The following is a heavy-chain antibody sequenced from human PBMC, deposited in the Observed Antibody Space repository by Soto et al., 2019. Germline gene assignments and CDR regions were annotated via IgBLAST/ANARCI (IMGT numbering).Heavy chain of an antibody. CDR3: ARLPGDYVDSSCSGMDT. CDR1: GYSFTSYW. J-gene: IGHJ6*02. D-gene: IGHD4-17*01. V-gene: IGHV5-10-1*01. Sequence: GKALKSSCKGSGYSFTSYWISWVRQMPGKSLEWMGRIDPIDSYTNYSPSFQGHVTISADKSISTAYLQWSSLKASDTAMYYCARLPGDYVDSSCSGMDTRGQRTTLPVSS. CDR2: IDPIDSYT.